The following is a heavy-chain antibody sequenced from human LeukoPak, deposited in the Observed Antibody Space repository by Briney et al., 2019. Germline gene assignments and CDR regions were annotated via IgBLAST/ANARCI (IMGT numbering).Heavy chain of an antibody. CDR3: ARASQVGGSSWFDP. D-gene: IGHD2-2*01. CDR1: GFTFSSYE. Sequence: GGSLRLSCAASGFTFSSYEMNWVRQAPGKGLEWVSYISFSGSTIYYADSVKGRFTISRDNPKNTLHLQMNSLRVDDTAVYYCARASQVGGSSWFDPWGQGTLVSVSS. V-gene: IGHV3-48*03. J-gene: IGHJ5*02. CDR2: ISFSGSTI.